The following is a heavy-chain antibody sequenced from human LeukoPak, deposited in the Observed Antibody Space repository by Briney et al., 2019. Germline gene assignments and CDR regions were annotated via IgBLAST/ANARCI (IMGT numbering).Heavy chain of an antibody. CDR1: GYTFTGYY. CDR2: INPNSGGT. CDR3: ARVMEYYYDSSGRDY. J-gene: IGHJ4*02. V-gene: IGHV1-2*02. Sequence: ASVKVSCKASGYTFTGYYMHWVRQAPGQGLEWMGWINPNSGGTNYAQKFQGRVTMTRDTSISTAYMELSRLRSDDTAVYYCARVMEYYYDSSGRDYWGQGTLVTVSS. D-gene: IGHD3-22*01.